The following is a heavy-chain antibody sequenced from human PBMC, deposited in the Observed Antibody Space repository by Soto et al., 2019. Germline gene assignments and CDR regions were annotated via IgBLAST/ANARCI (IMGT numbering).Heavy chain of an antibody. CDR3: ERDNDRRQLGGNYHYIMDV. CDR2: IMPILRTA. D-gene: IGHD2-8*01. V-gene: IGHV1-69*11. Sequence: QVQVVQSGAEVKKPGSSVKVSCKASGGTFSTAAINWVRQAPGQGLEWMGGIMPILRTADYAQKFQGGVPITADESTSIACLELRSLRSEDTAVYYCERDNDRRQLGGNYHYIMDVWCQGTTVTVSS. CDR1: GGTFSTAA. J-gene: IGHJ6*02.